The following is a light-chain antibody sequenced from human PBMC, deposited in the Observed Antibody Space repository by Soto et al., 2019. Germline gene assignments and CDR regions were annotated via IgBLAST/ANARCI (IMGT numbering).Light chain of an antibody. CDR2: DVS. CDR3: SSYTSSSTYV. V-gene: IGLV2-14*01. CDR1: SSDVGGYNY. J-gene: IGLJ2*01. Sequence: QSVLTQPASVSGSPGQSITISCTGTSSDVGGYNYVSWYQQHPGKAPKLMIYDVSNRPSGVSNRFTGSKSGNTASLSIYWLQAEEEADYYCSSYTSSSTYVVGTGTELAVL.